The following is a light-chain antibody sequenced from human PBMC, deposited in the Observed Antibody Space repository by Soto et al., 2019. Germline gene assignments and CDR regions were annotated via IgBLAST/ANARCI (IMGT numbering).Light chain of an antibody. V-gene: IGKV4-1*01. CDR3: QQYYTTPLT. Sequence: DIVMTQSPDSLAVSLGERASINCKSSQSVLYNSNNKNYLVWYQQKPGQPPKLLISWASTRESGVPDRFSGSGSGTDFTLTISSLQAEDVAVYYCQQYYTTPLTFGGGTRWISN. J-gene: IGKJ4*01. CDR2: WAS. CDR1: QSVLYNSNNKNY.